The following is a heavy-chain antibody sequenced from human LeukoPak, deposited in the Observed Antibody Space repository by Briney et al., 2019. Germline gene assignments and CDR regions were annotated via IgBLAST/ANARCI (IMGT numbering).Heavy chain of an antibody. D-gene: IGHD3-10*01. CDR3: ARDGGRRYYGSGSYYNRQYYYYGMDV. CDR1: GGSISSYY. CDR2: IYYSRST. J-gene: IGHJ6*04. V-gene: IGHV4-59*01. Sequence: PSETLSLTCTVSGGSISSYYWSWIRQPPGKGLQWIGYIYYSRSTNYNPSLHSRVTISVDTSKNQFSLMLSSVTAADTAVYYCARDGGRRYYGSGSYYNRQYYYYGMDVWGKGTTVTVSS.